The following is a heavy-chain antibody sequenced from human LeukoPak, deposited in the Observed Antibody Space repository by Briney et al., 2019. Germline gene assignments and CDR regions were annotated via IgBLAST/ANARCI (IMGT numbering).Heavy chain of an antibody. CDR3: AKGLYYLDY. J-gene: IGHJ4*02. CDR2: IWYDGSNK. V-gene: IGHV3-33*06. CDR1: GFTFSSYG. Sequence: PGRSLRLSXAASGFTFSSYGMHWVRQAPGKGLEWVAVIWYDGSNKYYADSVKGRFAISRDNSKNTLYLQMNSLRAEDTAVYYCAKGLYYLDYWGQGTLVTVSS.